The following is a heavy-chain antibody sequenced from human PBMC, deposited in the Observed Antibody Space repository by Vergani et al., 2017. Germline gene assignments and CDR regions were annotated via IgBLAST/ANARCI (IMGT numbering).Heavy chain of an antibody. CDR2: IYYIGST. CDR3: ARDAGRDWYSNYYYGMDV. J-gene: IGHJ6*02. D-gene: IGHD3/OR15-3a*01. Sequence: QVQLQESGPGLVKPSETLSLTCTVSGGSLSSYYWSWIRQPPGKGLEWIGYIYYIGSTHYNPSLKSRVTISVDTSQNQFSLKLSSVTAADTAVYYCARDAGRDWYSNYYYGMDVWGQGTTVTVSS. V-gene: IGHV4-59*01. CDR1: GGSLSSYY.